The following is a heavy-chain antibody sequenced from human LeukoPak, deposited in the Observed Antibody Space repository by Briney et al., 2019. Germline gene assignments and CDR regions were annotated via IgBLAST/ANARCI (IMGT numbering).Heavy chain of an antibody. J-gene: IGHJ4*02. D-gene: IGHD1-26*01. CDR2: IIPILGIA. V-gene: IGHV1-69*04. CDR1: GGTFSSYA. CDR3: ARDRELPTDY. Sequence: GASVKVSCKASGGTFSSYAISWVRQAPGQGLEWMGRIIPILGIANYAQKLQGRVTMTTDTSTSTAYMELRSLRSDDTAVYYCARDRELPTDYWGQGTLVTVSS.